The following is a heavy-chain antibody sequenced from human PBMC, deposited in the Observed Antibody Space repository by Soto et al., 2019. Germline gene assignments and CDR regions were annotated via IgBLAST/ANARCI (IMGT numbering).Heavy chain of an antibody. J-gene: IGHJ4*02. CDR1: GFSFRNYA. D-gene: IGHD3-9*01. Sequence: GGSLRLSCAASGFSFRNYAMSWVRQAPGKGLEWISTLTGSSSNAYYADSVKGRFAISRDNSRNTLYLQMHSLTAEDTAVYYCANGRATYGLLTHDYWGQGTLVTVSS. CDR3: ANGRATYGLLTHDY. V-gene: IGHV3-23*01. CDR2: LTGSSSNA.